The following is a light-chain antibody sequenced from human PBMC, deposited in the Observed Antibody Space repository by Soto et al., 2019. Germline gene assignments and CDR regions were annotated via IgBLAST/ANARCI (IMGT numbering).Light chain of an antibody. CDR3: QDYGTSHPWT. V-gene: IGKV3-20*01. Sequence: EVVLTQSPGALSLSPGEGVTLSCRASQNIRGNELAWYRQKRGQAPRLLMYGGSTRADGIPDRFSGRGTGTNSTLTISRLAPADSAVYYCQDYGTSHPWTFGQGTKLEIK. CDR2: GGS. J-gene: IGKJ1*01. CDR1: QNIRGNE.